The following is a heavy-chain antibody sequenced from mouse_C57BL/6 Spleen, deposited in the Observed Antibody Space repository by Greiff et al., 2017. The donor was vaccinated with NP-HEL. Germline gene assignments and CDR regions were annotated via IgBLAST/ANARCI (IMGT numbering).Heavy chain of an antibody. V-gene: IGHV2-5*01. Sequence: QVQLQQSGPGLVQPSQSLSITCTVSGFSLTSYGVHWVRQSPGKGLEWLGVIWRGGSTDYNAAFMSRLSITKDNSKSQVFFKMNSLQADDTAIYYCAKPYYGSSPGYFDVWGTGTTVTVSS. J-gene: IGHJ1*03. CDR2: IWRGGST. CDR1: GFSLTSYG. CDR3: AKPYYGSSPGYFDV. D-gene: IGHD1-1*01.